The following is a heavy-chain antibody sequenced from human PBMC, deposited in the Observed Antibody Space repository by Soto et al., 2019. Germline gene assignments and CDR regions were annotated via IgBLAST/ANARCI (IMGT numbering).Heavy chain of an antibody. V-gene: IGHV1-3*01. J-gene: IGHJ3*02. CDR3: ARGLVPAAICFTDAFDI. CDR1: GYTFTSYA. D-gene: IGHD2-2*02. Sequence: QVQLVQSGAEVKKPGASVKVSCKASGYTFTSYAMHWVRQAPGQRLEWMGWINAGNGNTKYSQKFQGRVTITRDTSASTAYMELSSLRSEDTAVYYCARGLVPAAICFTDAFDIWGQGTMVTVSS. CDR2: INAGNGNT.